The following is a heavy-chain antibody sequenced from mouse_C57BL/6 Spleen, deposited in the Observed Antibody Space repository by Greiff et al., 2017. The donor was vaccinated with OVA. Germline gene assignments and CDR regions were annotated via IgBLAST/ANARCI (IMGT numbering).Heavy chain of an antibody. CDR2: IRSKSSNYAT. V-gene: IGHV10-3*01. J-gene: IGHJ1*03. CDR3: VREGPYYYGSSWGYFDV. D-gene: IGHD1-1*01. Sequence: DVHLVESGGGLVQPKGSLKLSCAASGFTFNTYAMHWVRQAPGKGLEWVARIRSKSSNYATYYADSVKDRFTISRDDSQSMLYLQMNNLKTEDTAMYYCVREGPYYYGSSWGYFDVWGTGTTVTVSS. CDR1: GFTFNTYA.